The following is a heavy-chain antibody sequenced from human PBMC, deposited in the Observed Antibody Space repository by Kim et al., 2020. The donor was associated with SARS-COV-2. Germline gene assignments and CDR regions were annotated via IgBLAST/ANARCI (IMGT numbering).Heavy chain of an antibody. CDR1: GFTFSSYA. D-gene: IGHD3-3*01. V-gene: IGHV3-23*01. Sequence: GGSLRLSCAASGFTFSSYAMSWVRRAPGKGLEWVSAISGSGGSTYYADSVKGRFTISRDNSKNTLYLQMNSLRAEDTAVYYCAKDPTIFGVVIKIFDYWGQGTLVTVSS. J-gene: IGHJ4*02. CDR3: AKDPTIFGVVIKIFDY. CDR2: ISGSGGST.